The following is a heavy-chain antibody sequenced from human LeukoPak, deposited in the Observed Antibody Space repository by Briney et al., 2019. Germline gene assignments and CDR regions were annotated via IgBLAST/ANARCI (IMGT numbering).Heavy chain of an antibody. CDR3: ARLADTAMVTD. Sequence: SETLSLTCTVSGGSISSSSYYWGWIRPPPGKGLEGIGNIYYSESTYYSPSLKSRVTISVDTSKNQFSLKLSSVTAADTAVYYCARLADTAMVTDWGQGTLVTVSS. CDR1: GGSISSSSYY. V-gene: IGHV4-39*01. CDR2: IYYSEST. D-gene: IGHD5-18*01. J-gene: IGHJ4*02.